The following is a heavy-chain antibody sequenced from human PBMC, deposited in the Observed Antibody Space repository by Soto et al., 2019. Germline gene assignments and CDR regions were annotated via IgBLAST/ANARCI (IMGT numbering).Heavy chain of an antibody. CDR2: IIPILGIA. D-gene: IGHD4-17*01. J-gene: IGHJ6*02. V-gene: IGHV1-69*10. CDR3: AREGRTTVEIYYYAMYV. CDR1: GGTFSRYT. Sequence: SVMVSCKGSGGTFSRYTISWVRQAPGEGLEWMGRIIPILGIANYAQRFQGRVTITADKSTSTAYMELSSLRSEDTAVYYCAREGRTTVEIYYYAMYVWGQ.